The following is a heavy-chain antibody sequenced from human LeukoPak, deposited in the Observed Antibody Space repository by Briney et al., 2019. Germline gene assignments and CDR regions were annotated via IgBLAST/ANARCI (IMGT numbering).Heavy chain of an antibody. CDR1: GFSFSTFW. CDR3: VRDLFERPRDRGGYCSGGSCHYFDY. D-gene: IGHD2-15*01. Sequence: GGSLRLSCAASGFSFSTFWMSWVRQAPERGLEWVANIKPDGSEQYYVDSVKGRFTISRDNAKNSMYLQISSLRAEDTAVYYCVRDLFERPRDRGGYCSGGSCHYFDYWGQGTLVTVSS. CDR2: IKPDGSEQ. V-gene: IGHV3-7*01. J-gene: IGHJ4*02.